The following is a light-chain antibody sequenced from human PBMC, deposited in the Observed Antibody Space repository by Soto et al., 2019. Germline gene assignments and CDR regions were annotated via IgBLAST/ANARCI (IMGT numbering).Light chain of an antibody. V-gene: IGKV3-20*01. CDR1: QSVSNNY. Sequence: IVLTQSPGTRSLSPWERATLSCRASQSVSNNYLAWYQQKPGQAPRLLIYGASNGATGIPDRFSGSGSGTDFTLTISRLEPEDFAVYYCQQYGSSGTFGQGTKVDIK. CDR3: QQYGSSGT. CDR2: GAS. J-gene: IGKJ1*01.